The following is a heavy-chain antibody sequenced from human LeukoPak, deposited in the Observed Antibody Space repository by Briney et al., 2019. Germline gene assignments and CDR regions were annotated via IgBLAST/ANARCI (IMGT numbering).Heavy chain of an antibody. V-gene: IGHV4-59*12. CDR2: ISYSGST. Sequence: SETLSLTCSVSGGSTTVYYWNWIRQSPGKGLEWIGSISYSGSTNYNPSLKSRVTISIDTSKNRFSLEVSSVIVADTAMYYCARGGSRSYTSSTLDYWGQGTLVTVSS. J-gene: IGHJ4*02. CDR3: ARGGSRSYTSSTLDY. CDR1: GGSTTVYY. D-gene: IGHD6-6*01.